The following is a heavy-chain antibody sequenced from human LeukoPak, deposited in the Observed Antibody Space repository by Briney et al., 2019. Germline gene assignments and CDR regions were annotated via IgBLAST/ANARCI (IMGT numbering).Heavy chain of an antibody. Sequence: GASLRLSCAASGFTLSSYAMSWVRQAPGKGLEWVSAISGSGGSTYYADSVKGRFTISRDNSKNTLYLQMNSLRAEDTAVYYCAKDSSLFDSSGYYPFDYWGQGTLVTVSS. CDR3: AKDSSLFDSSGYYPFDY. CDR1: GFTLSSYA. J-gene: IGHJ4*02. D-gene: IGHD3-22*01. V-gene: IGHV3-23*01. CDR2: ISGSGGST.